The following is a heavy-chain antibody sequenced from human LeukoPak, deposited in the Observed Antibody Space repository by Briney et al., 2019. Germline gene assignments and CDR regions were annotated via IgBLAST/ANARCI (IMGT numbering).Heavy chain of an antibody. CDR2: INPSGRST. CDR1: GYV. Sequence: ASVKVSCKASGYVHWVRQAPGQGLEWMGIINPSGRSTHSAQQFQGRVTLTRDPSTDTVYMELSSLISGDTAVYYCAEHRQGDFDCWGQGTLVTVSS. D-gene: IGHD1/OR15-1a*01. V-gene: IGHV1-46*01. J-gene: IGHJ4*02. CDR3: AEHRQGDFDC.